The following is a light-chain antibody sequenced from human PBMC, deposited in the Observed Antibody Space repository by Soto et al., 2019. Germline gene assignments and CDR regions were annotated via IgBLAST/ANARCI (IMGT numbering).Light chain of an antibody. Sequence: DIVMTQSPDSLAVSLGERATINCKSSQSVFYSSINKIFLAWYQKKPGQPPKLLIYWASTREYGVPDRFSGSGSGTDFTLTISSLQAEDVAVYYCQQYYIAPPHTFGQGTKLEIK. V-gene: IGKV4-1*01. J-gene: IGKJ2*01. CDR2: WAS. CDR1: QSVFYSSINKIF. CDR3: QQYYIAPPHT.